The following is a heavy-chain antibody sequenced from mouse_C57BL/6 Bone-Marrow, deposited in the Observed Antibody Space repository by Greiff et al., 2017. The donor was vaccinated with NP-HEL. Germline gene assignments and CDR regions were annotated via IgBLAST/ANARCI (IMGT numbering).Heavy chain of an antibody. D-gene: IGHD3-2*02. CDR1: GFTFSDYY. V-gene: IGHV5-16*01. J-gene: IGHJ4*01. Sequence: DVMLVESEGGLVQPGSSMKLSCTASGFTFSDYYMAWVRQVPEKGLEWVANINYDGSSTYYLDSLKGRFIISRDNAKNILYLQMSSLKSEDTATYYCARDGTAQATYAMDYWGQGPSVTVSS. CDR3: ARDGTAQATYAMDY. CDR2: INYDGSST.